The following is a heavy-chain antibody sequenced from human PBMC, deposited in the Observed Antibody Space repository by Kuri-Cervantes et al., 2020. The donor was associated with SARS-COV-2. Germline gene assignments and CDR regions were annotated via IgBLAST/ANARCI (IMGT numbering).Heavy chain of an antibody. CDR2: ISSDGKNK. D-gene: IGHD2-21*01. CDR1: GFNFSTAD. CDR3: AKDRAGVHDF. J-gene: IGHJ4*02. V-gene: IGHV3-30*18. Sequence: AGSLRLSCVASGFNFSTADMHWVRQAPGKGLEWVTFISSDGKNKKCMASGKGRFTISRDNSQNTLHLQMKSLRDEDTAIYYCAKDRAGVHDFWGQGTLVTVSS.